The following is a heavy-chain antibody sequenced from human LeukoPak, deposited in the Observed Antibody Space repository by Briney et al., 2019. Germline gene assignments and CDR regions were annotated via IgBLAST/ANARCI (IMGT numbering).Heavy chain of an antibody. Sequence: SVKVSCKASGGTFSSYAISWVRQAPGQGLEWMGGIIPIFGTANYAQKFQGRVTITADESTSTAYMELSSLRSEDTAVYYCARDTKVGASTYFDYWGQGTLVTVSS. CDR1: GGTFSSYA. D-gene: IGHD1-26*01. CDR3: ARDTKVGASTYFDY. V-gene: IGHV1-69*13. J-gene: IGHJ4*02. CDR2: IIPIFGTA.